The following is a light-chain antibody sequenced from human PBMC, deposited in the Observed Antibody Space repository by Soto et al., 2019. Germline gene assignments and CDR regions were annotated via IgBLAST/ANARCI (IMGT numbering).Light chain of an antibody. CDR1: QGVSNY. Sequence: AIRMTQSPSSFSASTGDRVTITCRASQGVSNYLAWYQQKPGKAPKLLIYAASTLQSGVPSTFSVSGSGTDFTLTISRLQSEDFAIYYCQQYFSYPVTFGPGTKVDIK. J-gene: IGKJ3*01. CDR2: AAS. CDR3: QQYFSYPVT. V-gene: IGKV1-8*01.